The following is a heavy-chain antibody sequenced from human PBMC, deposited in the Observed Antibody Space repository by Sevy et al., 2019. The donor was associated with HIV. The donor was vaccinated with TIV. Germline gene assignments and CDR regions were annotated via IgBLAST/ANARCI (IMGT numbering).Heavy chain of an antibody. CDR1: GFTFSSYA. CDR2: ISGSGGSP. CDR3: AKDDSSSWLSYGMDV. Sequence: GGSLRLSCAASGFTFSSYAMSWVRQAPGKGLEWVSAISGSGGSPYYADSVKGRFTISRDNSKNTLYLQMNSLRAEDTAVYYCAKDDSSSWLSYGMDVWGQGTTVTVSS. J-gene: IGHJ6*02. V-gene: IGHV3-23*01. D-gene: IGHD6-13*01.